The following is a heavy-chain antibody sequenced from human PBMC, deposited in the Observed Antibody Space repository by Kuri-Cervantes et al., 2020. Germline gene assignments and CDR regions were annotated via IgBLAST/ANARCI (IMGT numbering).Heavy chain of an antibody. J-gene: IGHJ4*02. D-gene: IGHD1-1*01. CDR2: ISSSSSYI. CDR3: ARGGWNGWRPFDY. Sequence: LSLTCAASGFTFSSYSMNWVRQAPGKGLEWVSSISSSSSYIYYADSVKGRFTISRDNAKNSLYLQMNSLRAEDTAVYYCARGGWNGWRPFDYWGQGTLVTVSS. V-gene: IGHV3-21*01. CDR1: GFTFSSYS.